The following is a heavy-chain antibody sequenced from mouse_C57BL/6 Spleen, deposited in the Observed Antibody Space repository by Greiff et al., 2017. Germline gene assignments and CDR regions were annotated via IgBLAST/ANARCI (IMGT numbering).Heavy chain of an antibody. CDR1: GYTFTSYW. Sequence: QVQLKQSGTELVKPGASVKLSCKASGYTFTSYWMHWVKQRPGQGLEWIGNINPSNGGTNYNEKFKSKATLTVDKSSSTAYMQLSSLTSEDSAVYYCARQLRLRIAMDYWGQGTSVTVSS. V-gene: IGHV1-53*01. J-gene: IGHJ4*01. D-gene: IGHD3-2*02. CDR2: INPSNGGT. CDR3: ARQLRLRIAMDY.